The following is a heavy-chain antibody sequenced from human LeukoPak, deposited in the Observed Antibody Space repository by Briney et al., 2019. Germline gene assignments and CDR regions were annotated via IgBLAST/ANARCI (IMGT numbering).Heavy chain of an antibody. CDR3: ARVGDHFHWNLDL. Sequence: GGSLRLSCAASGSTASSYYMNWVRQAPGKGLEWVSIIYSGGTTYYADSVKGRFPISRDTSKNTLSLQMNSLRAEDTAVYFCARVGDHFHWNLDLWGRGTLVTVSS. J-gene: IGHJ2*01. D-gene: IGHD3-3*02. CDR2: IYSGGTT. V-gene: IGHV3-53*01. CDR1: GSTASSYY.